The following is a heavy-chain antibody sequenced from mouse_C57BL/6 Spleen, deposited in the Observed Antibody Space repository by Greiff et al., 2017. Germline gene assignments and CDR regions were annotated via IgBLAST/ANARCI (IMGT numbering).Heavy chain of an antibody. J-gene: IGHJ4*01. Sequence: QVQLKESGPGLVAPSQSLSITCTVSGFSLTSYGVHWVRQPPGKGLEWLVVIWSDGSTTYNSALKSRLSISKDNSKSQVFLKMNSLQTDDTAMYYCARHRNYGSSPYYAMDYWGQGTSVTVSS. CDR3: ARHRNYGSSPYYAMDY. V-gene: IGHV2-6-1*01. CDR2: IWSDGST. D-gene: IGHD1-1*01. CDR1: GFSLTSYG.